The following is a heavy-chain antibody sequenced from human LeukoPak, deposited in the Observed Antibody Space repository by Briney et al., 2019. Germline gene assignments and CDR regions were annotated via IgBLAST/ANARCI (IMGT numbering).Heavy chain of an antibody. CDR2: ISSSSSYI. V-gene: IGHV3-21*01. CDR3: ARDKPPFDY. J-gene: IGHJ4*02. Sequence: PGGSLRLSCAASGFTFSSYSMNWVRQAPGKGLEWVSSISSSSSYISYADSVKGRFTISRDNAKNSLYLQMNSLRAEDTAVYYCARDKPPFDYWGQGTLVTVSS. CDR1: GFTFSSYS.